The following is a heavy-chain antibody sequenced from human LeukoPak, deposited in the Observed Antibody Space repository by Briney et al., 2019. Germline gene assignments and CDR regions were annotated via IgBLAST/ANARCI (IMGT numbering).Heavy chain of an antibody. CDR3: ARAKGLVAVTTFDY. CDR1: GGTFSSYA. J-gene: IGHJ4*02. V-gene: IGHV1-69*04. CDR2: IIPILGIA. D-gene: IGHD4-11*01. Sequence: VASVKVSFKASGGTFSSYAISWVRQAPGQGLEWMGRIIPILGIANYAQKFQGRVTITADKSTSTAYMELSSLRSEDTAVYYCARAKGLVAVTTFDYWGQGTLVTVSS.